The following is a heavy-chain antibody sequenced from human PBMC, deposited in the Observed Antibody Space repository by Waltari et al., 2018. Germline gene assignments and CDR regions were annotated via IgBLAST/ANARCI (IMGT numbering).Heavy chain of an antibody. Sequence: QVQLQQWGAGLLKPSETLSLTCAVYGGSFSGYYWSWIRQPPGKWLEWIGEINHSGSTNYNPSLKSRVTISVDTSKNQFSLKLSSVTAADTAVYYCARHHLRNSSGYLYWGQGTLVTVSS. J-gene: IGHJ4*02. CDR1: GGSFSGYY. CDR2: INHSGST. CDR3: ARHHLRNSSGYLY. V-gene: IGHV4-34*01. D-gene: IGHD3-22*01.